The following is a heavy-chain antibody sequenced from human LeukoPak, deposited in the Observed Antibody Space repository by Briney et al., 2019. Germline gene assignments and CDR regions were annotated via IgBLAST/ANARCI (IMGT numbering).Heavy chain of an antibody. CDR2: IYDSGSS. Sequence: SETLSLTCAVSGGSISSYYWCCIRHPPPKGRVWIGYIYDSGSSNYYPSLKSRVTISVDTSKYQLTLKLRSVTAADTAVYDCARRVTVTTFFDYWGQGTLVTVSS. CDR1: GGSISSYY. V-gene: IGHV4-59*12. CDR3: ARRVTVTTFFDY. J-gene: IGHJ4*02. D-gene: IGHD4-17*01.